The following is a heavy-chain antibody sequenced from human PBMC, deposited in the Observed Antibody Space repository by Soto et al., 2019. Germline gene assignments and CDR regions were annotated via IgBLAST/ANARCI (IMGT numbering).Heavy chain of an antibody. CDR3: ARDPGHSSGWYWYY. CDR2: INAGNGNT. V-gene: IGHV1-3*01. Sequence: ASVKVSCKASGYTFTSYSMHWVLQAPGQRLEWMGWINAGNGNTKYSQKFQGRVTITRDTSASTAYMELGSLRSEDTAVYYCARDPGHSSGWYWYYWGQGTLVTVSS. D-gene: IGHD6-19*01. CDR1: GYTFTSYS. J-gene: IGHJ4*02.